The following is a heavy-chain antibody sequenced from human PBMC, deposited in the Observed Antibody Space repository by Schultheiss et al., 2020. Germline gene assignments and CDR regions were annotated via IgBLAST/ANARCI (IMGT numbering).Heavy chain of an antibody. J-gene: IGHJ6*03. CDR3: AREYQLHPFYYYYMDV. CDR2: INPNSGGT. D-gene: IGHD2-2*01. Sequence: ASVKVSCKASGYTFTGYYMHWVRQAPGQGLEWMGRINPNSGGTNYAQKFQGRVTITRDTSASTAYMELRSLRSDDTAVYYCAREYQLHPFYYYYMDVWGKGTTVTVS. V-gene: IGHV1-2*06. CDR1: GYTFTGYY.